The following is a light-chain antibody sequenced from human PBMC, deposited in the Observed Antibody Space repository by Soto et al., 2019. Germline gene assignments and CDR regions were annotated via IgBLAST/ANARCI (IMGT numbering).Light chain of an antibody. J-gene: IGKJ1*01. V-gene: IGKV3-20*01. Sequence: EIVLTQSPGTLSLSPGERATLSCRASQTVLNNYLTWYQQKPGQAPRRLIFGASIRATGIPDRFSGSGSGTDFTLTISRLEPEDFAVYYCQQYGSSPTTFGHGTKVDIK. CDR3: QQYGSSPTT. CDR2: GAS. CDR1: QTVLNNY.